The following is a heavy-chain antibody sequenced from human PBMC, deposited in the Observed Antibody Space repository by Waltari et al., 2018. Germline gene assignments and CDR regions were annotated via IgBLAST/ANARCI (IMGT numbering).Heavy chain of an antibody. J-gene: IGHJ4*02. CDR1: GYTLTALS. CDR2: IRYDGSNK. V-gene: IGHV3-30*02. CDR3: AKDQLQYSSSWYYFDY. D-gene: IGHD6-13*01. Sequence: QVQLVTSGAEVKKPGASVKVSCKVSGYTLTALSMHWVRQAPGKGLEWVALIRYDGSNKYNADSAKGRFTISRDNSKNTLYLKMNSLSAEDTAVYYCAKDQLQYSSSWYYFDYWGQGTLVTVSS.